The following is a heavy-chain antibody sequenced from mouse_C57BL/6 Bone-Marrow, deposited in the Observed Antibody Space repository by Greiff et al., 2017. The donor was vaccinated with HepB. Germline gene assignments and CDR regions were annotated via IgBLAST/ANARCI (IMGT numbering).Heavy chain of an antibody. J-gene: IGHJ3*01. CDR2: IYPGDGDT. V-gene: IGHV1-82*01. CDR1: GYAFSSSW. CDR3: ARSSLGDYDGYFWFAY. Sequence: QVQLQQSGPELVKPGASVKISCKASGYAFSSSWMNWVKQRPGEGLEWIGRIYPGDGDTNYNGKFKGKATLTADKSSSTAYMQLSSLTSEDSAVYFCARSSLGDYDGYFWFAYWGQGTLVTVSA. D-gene: IGHD2-3*01.